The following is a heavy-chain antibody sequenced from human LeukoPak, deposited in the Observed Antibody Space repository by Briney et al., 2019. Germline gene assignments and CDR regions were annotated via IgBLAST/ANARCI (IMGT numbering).Heavy chain of an antibody. J-gene: IGHJ6*02. Sequence: GGSLRLSCAASGFTFDDYAMHWVRQAPGKGLEWVSGISWDSGSIGYADSVKGRFTISRDNAKNSLYLQMNSLRAEDTALYYCAKDKYSSGWLNYYYYGMDVWGQGTTVTVSS. V-gene: IGHV3-9*01. D-gene: IGHD6-19*01. CDR1: GFTFDDYA. CDR2: ISWDSGSI. CDR3: AKDKYSSGWLNYYYYGMDV.